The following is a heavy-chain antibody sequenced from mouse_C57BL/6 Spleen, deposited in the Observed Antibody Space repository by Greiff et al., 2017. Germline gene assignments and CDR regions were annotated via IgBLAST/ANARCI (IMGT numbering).Heavy chain of an antibody. CDR1: GFTFSDYY. CDR3: ARRGAGYWYFDV. D-gene: IGHD3-3*01. J-gene: IGHJ1*03. V-gene: IGHV5-16*01. Sequence: EVKLVESEGGLVQPGSSMKLSCTASGFTFSDYYMAWVRQVPEKGLEWVANINYDGSSTYYLDSLKSRFIISRDNAKNIRYLQMSSLKSEDTATYDCARRGAGYWYFDVGGTGTTVTVSS. CDR2: INYDGSST.